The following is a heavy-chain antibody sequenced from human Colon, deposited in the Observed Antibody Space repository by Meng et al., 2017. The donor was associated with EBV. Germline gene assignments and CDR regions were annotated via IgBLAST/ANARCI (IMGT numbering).Heavy chain of an antibody. Sequence: QLRLQVSGPGLVKPSQTLSLTCTVSGGSINSGDYYRSWIRQPPGKGLEWIGYIYYTGSTYYNPSLKSRVTISMDTSKNQFTLRLSSVTAADTAVYYCARNYYFDYWGQGPLVTVSS. V-gene: IGHV4-30-4*01. CDR2: IYYTGST. CDR1: GGSINSGDYY. CDR3: ARNYYFDY. J-gene: IGHJ4*02.